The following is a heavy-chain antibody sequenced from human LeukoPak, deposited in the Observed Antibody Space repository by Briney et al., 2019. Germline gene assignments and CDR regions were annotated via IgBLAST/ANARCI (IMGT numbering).Heavy chain of an antibody. CDR3: ARDRGRGYSYGYYFDY. D-gene: IGHD5-18*01. J-gene: IGHJ4*02. Sequence: SETLSLTCAVSGYSISSGYYWGWFQQPPGKGLEWVGSLYHSGSTYYNPSLKSLVTISVDTSKTQFSLKLSSVTAADTAVYYCARDRGRGYSYGYYFDYWGQGTLVTVSS. V-gene: IGHV4-38-2*02. CDR2: LYHSGST. CDR1: GYSISSGYY.